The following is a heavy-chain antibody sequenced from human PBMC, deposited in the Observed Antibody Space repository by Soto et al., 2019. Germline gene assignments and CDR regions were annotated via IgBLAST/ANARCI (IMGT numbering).Heavy chain of an antibody. Sequence: EVQLVESGGGLIQPGGSLRLSCAASGFTVSSNYMSWVRQAPGKGLEWVSVIYSGGSTYYADSVKGRFTISRDNSKNTLYLQMNSLRAEGTAVDYGASRGLKVVTAMVTDYWGQGTLVTVSS. CDR1: GFTVSSNY. V-gene: IGHV3-53*01. J-gene: IGHJ4*02. D-gene: IGHD5-18*01. CDR2: IYSGGST. CDR3: ASRGLKVVTAMVTDY.